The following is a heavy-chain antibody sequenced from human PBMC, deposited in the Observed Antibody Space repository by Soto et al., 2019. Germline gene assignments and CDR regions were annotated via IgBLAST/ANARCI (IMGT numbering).Heavy chain of an antibody. J-gene: IGHJ4*02. D-gene: IGHD6-19*01. CDR3: TLIVRFAYGSGWSRRYIFGY. V-gene: IGHV2-5*02. Sequence: QITLKESGPTLVKPTQTLTLTCTFSGFSLSTGGVGVGWIRQPPGKALEWLALIYWDENKRYSPSLKSRLTITKDPSKDQLGLTMTNMDPADTATYYCTLIVRFAYGSGWSRRYIFGYWGQGTLVTASS. CDR2: IYWDENK. CDR1: GFSLSTGGVG.